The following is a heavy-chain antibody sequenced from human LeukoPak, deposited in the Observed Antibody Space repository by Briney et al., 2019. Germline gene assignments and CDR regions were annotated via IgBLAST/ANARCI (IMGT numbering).Heavy chain of an antibody. CDR2: ISYDGSNK. CDR1: GFTFSSYA. D-gene: IGHD6-13*01. J-gene: IGHJ4*02. CDR3: ARVLEAASFDY. Sequence: GGSLRLSCAASGFTFSSYAMHWVRQAPGMGLEWVAVISYDGSNKYYADSVKGRFTISRDNSKNTLYLQMNSLRAEDTAVYYCARVLEAASFDYWGQGTLVTVSS. V-gene: IGHV3-30*04.